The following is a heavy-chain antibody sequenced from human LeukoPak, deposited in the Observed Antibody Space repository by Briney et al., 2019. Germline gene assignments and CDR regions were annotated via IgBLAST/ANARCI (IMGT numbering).Heavy chain of an antibody. V-gene: IGHV4-34*01. CDR3: ARAPHYGDFDY. J-gene: IGHJ4*02. CDR1: GGSFSGYY. Sequence: PSETLSLTCAVYGGSFSGYYWSWIRQPPGKGLEWIGEINHSGSTNYNPSLKSRVTISVDTSKNQFSLKLSSVTAADTAVYYCARAPHYGDFDYWGQGTLVTVSS. CDR2: INHSGST. D-gene: IGHD4-17*01.